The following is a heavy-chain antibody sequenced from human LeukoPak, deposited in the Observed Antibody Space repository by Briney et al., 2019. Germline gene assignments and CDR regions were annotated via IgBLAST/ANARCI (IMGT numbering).Heavy chain of an antibody. V-gene: IGHV4-34*01. CDR3: ARGHYYGSGSYYLTWFDP. J-gene: IGHJ5*02. CDR2: INHSGST. Sequence: KPSETLSLTCAVYGGSFSGYYWSWIRQPPGKGLGWIGEINHSGSTNYNPSLKSRVTISVDTSKNQFSLKLSSVTAADTAVYYCARGHYYGSGSYYLTWFDPWGQGTLVTVSS. CDR1: GGSFSGYY. D-gene: IGHD3-10*01.